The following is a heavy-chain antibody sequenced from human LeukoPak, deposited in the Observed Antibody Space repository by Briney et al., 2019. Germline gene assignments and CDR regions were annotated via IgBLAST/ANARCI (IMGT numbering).Heavy chain of an antibody. V-gene: IGHV3-15*01. J-gene: IGHJ5*02. CDR2: IQSKTEGGTT. CDR3: TTDRSWFDP. CDR1: GLTFTTAW. Sequence: GGSLRLSCAASGLTFTTAWMSWARQAPGKGLEWVGHIQSKTEGGTTDYAAPVKGRFTISRDDSQNTLYLQMISLKTEDTAVYYCTTDRSWFDPWGQGTLVTVSS.